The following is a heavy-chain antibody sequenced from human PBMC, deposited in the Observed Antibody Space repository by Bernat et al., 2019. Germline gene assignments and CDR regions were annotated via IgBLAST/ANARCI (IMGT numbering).Heavy chain of an antibody. J-gene: IGHJ6*02. V-gene: IGHV3-30*18. D-gene: IGHD4-17*01. Sequence: QVQLVESGGGVVQPGRSLRLSCAASGFTFRSYAMHWVRQAPGKGLEGVAVISYDGSNKYYSESVKGRITIYRDNYKNPLYLQMNSLKHEDTAEYYCAKVRQPTVTSSYYGMDVWGQGTTVTVSS. CDR2: ISYDGSNK. CDR3: AKVRQPTVTSSYYGMDV. CDR1: GFTFRSYA.